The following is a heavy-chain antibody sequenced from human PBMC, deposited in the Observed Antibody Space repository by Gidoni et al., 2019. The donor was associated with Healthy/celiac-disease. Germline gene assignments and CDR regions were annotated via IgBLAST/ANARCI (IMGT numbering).Heavy chain of an antibody. D-gene: IGHD6-19*01. J-gene: IGHJ6*02. CDR2: IYSGGST. CDR3: ARDYSSGWAYGMDV. V-gene: IGHV3-53*01. CDR1: GFTVSSNY. Sequence: EVQLVESGGGLIQPGGSLRLSCAASGFTVSSNYMSWVRQAPGKGLEWVSVIYSGGSTYYADSVKGRFTISRDNSKNTLYLQMNSLRAEDTAVYYCARDYSSGWAYGMDVWGQGTTVTVSS.